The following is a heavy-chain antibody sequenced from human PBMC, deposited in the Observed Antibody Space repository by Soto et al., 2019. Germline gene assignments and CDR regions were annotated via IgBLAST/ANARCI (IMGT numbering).Heavy chain of an antibody. CDR1: GFTVSSKY. CDR2: IWSAGLT. Sequence: GALRLSCAASGFTVSSKYMNWVRQAPGKGLEWVSIIWSAGLTYYADSVRGRFTISRDISKNILFLQMNNLRAEDSAIYYCARELPPDLWGQGTLVTVSS. CDR3: ARELPPDL. J-gene: IGHJ5*02. V-gene: IGHV3-53*01. D-gene: IGHD2-15*01.